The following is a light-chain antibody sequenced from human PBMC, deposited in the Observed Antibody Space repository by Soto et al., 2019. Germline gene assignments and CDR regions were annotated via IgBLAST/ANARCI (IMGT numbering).Light chain of an antibody. J-gene: IGKJ2*01. CDR2: GAS. CDR3: QQYVNSPVT. CDR1: QRVNSSY. Sequence: EIVLTQSPDTLYLSPGEGATLSCRASQRVNSSYLAWYQQKPGQAPRLLISGASDRATGVPARVSGSGSGTDVTLTISRLEPEDFAVYYCQQYVNSPVTFGQGTNLQIK. V-gene: IGKV3-20*01.